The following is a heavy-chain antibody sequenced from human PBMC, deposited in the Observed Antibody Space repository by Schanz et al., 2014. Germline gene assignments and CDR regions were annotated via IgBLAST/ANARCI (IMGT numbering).Heavy chain of an antibody. CDR1: GGTFTSYA. D-gene: IGHD6-13*01. CDR2: IIPIVNIT. V-gene: IGHV1-69*04. CDR3: ARDNLVSSSWYNYYGMDV. J-gene: IGHJ6*02. Sequence: QVQLVQSGAEVRKPGSSVRVSCTASGGTFTSYAFSWVRQAPGQGLEWMGRIIPIVNITNYAQKFLGRVTMTTDTSTSTAYMELRSLRSDDTAVYYCARDNLVSSSWYNYYGMDVWGQGTTVTVSS.